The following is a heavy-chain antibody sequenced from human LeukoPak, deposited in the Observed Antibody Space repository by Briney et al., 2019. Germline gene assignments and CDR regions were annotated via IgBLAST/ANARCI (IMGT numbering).Heavy chain of an antibody. D-gene: IGHD2-2*01. Sequence: GKSLRLSCAASGFTISTYGMHWVRQAPGKGLEWVAVISYDGSNKNYADSMKGRFTISRDNSRNTLDLQMNSLRPEDTAVYYCAKSGYQLLAGNWFDPWGQGTLVTVSS. J-gene: IGHJ5*02. V-gene: IGHV3-30*18. CDR2: ISYDGSNK. CDR1: GFTISTYG. CDR3: AKSGYQLLAGNWFDP.